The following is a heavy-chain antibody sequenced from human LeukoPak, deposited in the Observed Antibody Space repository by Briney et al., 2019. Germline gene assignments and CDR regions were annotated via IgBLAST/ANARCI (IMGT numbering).Heavy chain of an antibody. V-gene: IGHV3-7*01. J-gene: IGHJ6*02. CDR2: IKQDGSEK. D-gene: IGHD6-13*01. CDR3: AKDLGVKQQLTPYYYYGMDV. Sequence: GGSLRLSCATSGFTFSSYWMSWVRQAPGKGLEWVANIKQDGSEKYYVDSVKGRFTISRDNSKNTLYLQMNSLRAEDTAVYYCAKDLGVKQQLTPYYYYGMDVWGQGTTVTVSS. CDR1: GFTFSSYW.